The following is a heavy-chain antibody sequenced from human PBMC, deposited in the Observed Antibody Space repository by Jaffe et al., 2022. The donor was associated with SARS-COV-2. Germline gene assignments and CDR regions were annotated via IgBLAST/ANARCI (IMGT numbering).Heavy chain of an antibody. CDR3: ARGPRAGYNSSYFDY. D-gene: IGHD1-1*01. V-gene: IGHV4-34*01. CDR2: INHSGST. Sequence: QVQLQQWGAGLLKPSETLSLTCAVYGGSFSGYYWSWIRQPPGKGLEWIGEINHSGSTNYNPSLKSRVTISVDTSKNQFSLKLSSVTAADTAVYYCARGPRAGYNSSYFDYWGQGTLVTVSS. CDR1: GGSFSGYY. J-gene: IGHJ4*02.